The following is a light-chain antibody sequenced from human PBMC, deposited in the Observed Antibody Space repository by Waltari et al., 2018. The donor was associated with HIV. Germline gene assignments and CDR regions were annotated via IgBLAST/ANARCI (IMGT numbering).Light chain of an antibody. V-gene: IGLV1-51*01. CDR3: GTRDTSLSAVV. CDR2: DNN. J-gene: IGLJ2*01. Sequence: SVLTHPPSVSAAPGQKVTTSCPGSTTNIGSHFVSCYQHLPGTAPKLLIYDNNKRPSRISERFSGSKSGTSATLGITGLQTGDEAEYYCGTRDTSLSAVVFGGGTKLTVL. CDR1: TTNIGSHF.